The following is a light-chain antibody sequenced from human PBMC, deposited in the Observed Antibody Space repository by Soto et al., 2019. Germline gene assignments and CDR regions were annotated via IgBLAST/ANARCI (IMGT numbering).Light chain of an antibody. V-gene: IGLV1-44*01. CDR2: NNN. CDR3: AAWDDSLDGFYV. J-gene: IGLJ1*01. Sequence: SALNQPPSASGTPGQRVTISCSGSSSNIGTNTVNWYLQLPGTAPKLLMYNNNQRPSGVPERFSGSKSGTSASLAIGGLQSEDEADYYCAAWDDSLDGFYVFGSGTKVTVL. CDR1: SSNIGTNT.